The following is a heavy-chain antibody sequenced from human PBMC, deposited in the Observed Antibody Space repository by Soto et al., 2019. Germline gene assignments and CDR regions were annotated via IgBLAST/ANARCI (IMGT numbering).Heavy chain of an antibody. Sequence: PSETLSLTCTVSGGSMSSYYWGWVRQPPGKGLEWIGYVYYSGSTYYNPSLKSRVTISVDTSKNQFSLKLSSVTAADTAVYYCARHPERGGYHYYMDVWGKGNTVTVSS. V-gene: IGHV4-59*08. CDR1: GGSMSSYY. CDR2: VYYSGST. CDR3: ARHPERGGYHYYMDV. D-gene: IGHD1-1*01. J-gene: IGHJ6*03.